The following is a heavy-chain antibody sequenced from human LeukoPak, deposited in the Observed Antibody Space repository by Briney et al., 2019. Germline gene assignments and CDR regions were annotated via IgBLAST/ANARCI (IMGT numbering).Heavy chain of an antibody. CDR2: IIQDGSVT. D-gene: IGHD3-16*01. J-gene: IGHJ4*02. V-gene: IGHV3-74*01. Sequence: PGGSLRLXCVTSGITFSNYYMHWVRRVAGEGMVWVSHIIQDGSVTSYADSVKGRFTISRDNAKNTVYLQLNNLRPEDTAVYYCATDDYRGLGYWGRGTLVTVSS. CDR3: ATDDYRGLGY. CDR1: GITFSNYY.